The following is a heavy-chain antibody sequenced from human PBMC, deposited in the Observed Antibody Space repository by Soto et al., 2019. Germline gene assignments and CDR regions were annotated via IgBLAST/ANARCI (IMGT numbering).Heavy chain of an antibody. V-gene: IGHV4-34*01. Sequence: QVQLQQWGAGLVKPSETLSLTCAVYGGSFSGYYWSWIRQPPGKGREGIGEINHSGSTNYNTSLKSRVTISVDTSKNQFSLKLSSVTAADTAVYYCARWRDFWSGYNDYWGQGTLVTVSS. D-gene: IGHD3-3*01. CDR2: INHSGST. CDR3: ARWRDFWSGYNDY. J-gene: IGHJ4*02. CDR1: GGSFSGYY.